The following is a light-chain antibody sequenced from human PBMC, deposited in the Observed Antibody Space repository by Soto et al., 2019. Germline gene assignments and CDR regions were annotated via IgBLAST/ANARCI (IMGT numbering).Light chain of an antibody. V-gene: IGKV3-11*01. J-gene: IGKJ5*01. CDR1: QSVSSY. CDR2: DAS. CDR3: QQRSNWPIT. Sequence: VLKQSPPTLSLSPGERATLYCRNSQSVSSYIDWYQQKPGRAPKLLIYDASNSATGSPARFIGSGSGTDFTLTIGSLEPEDFAVYYGQQRSNWPITFGQGTRLE.